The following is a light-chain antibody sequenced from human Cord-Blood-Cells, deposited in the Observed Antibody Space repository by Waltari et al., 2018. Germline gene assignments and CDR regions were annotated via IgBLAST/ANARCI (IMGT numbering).Light chain of an antibody. J-gene: IGLJ2*01. CDR1: SSAVGRYNL. CDR2: EVS. CDR3: CSYAGSSTFVV. V-gene: IGLV2-23*02. Sequence: QSALTQPASVSGSPGPSLTIPCTGTSSAVGRYNLVSWYQQHPGKAPKLMIYEVSKRPSGVSNRFSGSKSGNTASLTISGLQAEDEADYYCCSYAGSSTFVVFGGGTKLTVL.